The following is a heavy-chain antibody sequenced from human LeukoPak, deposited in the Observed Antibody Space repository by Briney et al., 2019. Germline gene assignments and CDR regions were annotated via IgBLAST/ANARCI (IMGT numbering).Heavy chain of an antibody. Sequence: KPSETLSLTCTVSGGSIRSGSHYWAWIRQPPGKGLEWIGSIYYSGSTYYNPSLENRVTISIDTSKNHFSLKLSSLSAADTSVYYCAKRDDSGGNLVDLWGQGTPVTVS. V-gene: IGHV4-39*02. CDR3: AKRDDSGGNLVDL. J-gene: IGHJ4*02. CDR1: GGSIRSGSHY. D-gene: IGHD3-22*01. CDR2: IYYSGST.